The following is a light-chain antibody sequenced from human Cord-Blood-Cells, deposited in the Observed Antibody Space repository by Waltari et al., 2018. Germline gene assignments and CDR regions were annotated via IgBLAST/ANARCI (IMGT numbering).Light chain of an antibody. V-gene: IGLV1-44*01. CDR3: AAWDDSLNGLV. CDR1: SSNIGSNT. J-gene: IGLJ2*01. Sequence: QSVLTPPHSASGTPGQRVTTSCSGRSSNIGSNTVNWYQQLPGTAPKPLIYSKNRRPSGVPDRSAGSKSGTSASLAISGLQSEDEADYYCAAWDDSLNGLVFGGGTKLTVL. CDR2: SKN.